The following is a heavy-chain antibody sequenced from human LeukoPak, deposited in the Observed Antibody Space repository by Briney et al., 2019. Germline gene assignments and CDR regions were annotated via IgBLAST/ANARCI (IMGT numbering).Heavy chain of an antibody. D-gene: IGHD5-12*01. J-gene: IGHJ4*02. CDR1: GGSFSGYY. CDR3: ARDGYDGFDY. V-gene: IGHV4-34*01. Sequence: SETLSLTCAVYGGSFSGYYWSWIRQPPGKGLEWIGEINHSGSTNYNPSLKSRVTISVGTSKDQFSLKLSSVTAADTAVYYCARDGYDGFDYWGQGTLVTVSS. CDR2: INHSGST.